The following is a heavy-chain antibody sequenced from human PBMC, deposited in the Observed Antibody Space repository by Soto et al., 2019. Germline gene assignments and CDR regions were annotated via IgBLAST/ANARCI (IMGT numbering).Heavy chain of an antibody. CDR1: GYTFTNYW. Sequence: PGESLKISCQVSGYTFTNYWVAWVRQMPGKGLEWMGIVFPGDSETRYSPSFQGQVTFSADQSTSTAFLKWNSLTAADTAVYFCARGRYCLTGRCFPNWFDSWGQGTLVTVSS. CDR2: VFPGDSET. V-gene: IGHV5-51*01. J-gene: IGHJ5*01. CDR3: ARGRYCLTGRCFPNWFDS. D-gene: IGHD2-15*01.